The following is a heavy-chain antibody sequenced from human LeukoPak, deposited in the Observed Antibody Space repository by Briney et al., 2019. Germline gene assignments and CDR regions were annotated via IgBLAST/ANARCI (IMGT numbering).Heavy chain of an antibody. Sequence: SETLSLTCTVSGGSISSYYWSWIRQPPGKGLEWIGYIYYSGSTNYNPSLKSRVTISVDTSKNQFSLKLSSVTAADTAVYYCARESGSSGYQDYWGQGTLDTVSS. J-gene: IGHJ4*02. V-gene: IGHV4-59*01. CDR1: GGSISSYY. CDR2: IYYSGST. CDR3: ARESGSSGYQDY. D-gene: IGHD3-22*01.